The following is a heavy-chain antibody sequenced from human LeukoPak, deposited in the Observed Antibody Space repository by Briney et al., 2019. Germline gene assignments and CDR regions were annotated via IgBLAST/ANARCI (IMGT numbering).Heavy chain of an antibody. J-gene: IGHJ5*02. Sequence: SETLSLTCIVSGGSISGYYWSWVRQPAGKGLEWIGHMDTSGHTNYNSSLMSRVTMSVDTSKNQFSLRLTSVTAADTAVYYCARHWSHSVAQFGRSYWFDPWGQGTLVTVSS. CDR2: MDTSGHT. D-gene: IGHD2-15*01. CDR3: ARHWSHSVAQFGRSYWFDP. CDR1: GGSISGYY. V-gene: IGHV4-4*07.